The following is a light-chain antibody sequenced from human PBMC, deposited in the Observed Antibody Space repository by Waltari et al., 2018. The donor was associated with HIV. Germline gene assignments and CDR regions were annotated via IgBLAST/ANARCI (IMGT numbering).Light chain of an antibody. Sequence: QSALTPPRAVSGSPGQSVTISCTRTSSDVGGYNYVSWYQHHPGNAPNFMIYDVTKRPSGVPDRFSGSKSGNTASLTISGLQAEDEADYYCCSYAGRYTYVFGTGTKVTVL. CDR2: DVT. CDR1: SSDVGGYNY. J-gene: IGLJ1*01. V-gene: IGLV2-11*01. CDR3: CSYAGRYTYV.